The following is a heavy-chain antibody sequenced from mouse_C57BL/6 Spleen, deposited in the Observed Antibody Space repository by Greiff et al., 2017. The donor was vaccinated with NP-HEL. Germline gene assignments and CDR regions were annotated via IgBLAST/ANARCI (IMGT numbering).Heavy chain of an antibody. CDR3: ARAGYYGSSHYFDY. Sequence: DVKLVESGGGLVKPGGSLKLSCAASGFTFSSYAMSWVRQTPEKRLEWVATISDGGSYTYYPDNVKGRFTISRDNAKNNLYLQMSHLKSEDTAMYYCARAGYYGSSHYFDYWGQGTTLTVSS. J-gene: IGHJ2*01. V-gene: IGHV5-4*03. CDR1: GFTFSSYA. CDR2: ISDGGSYT. D-gene: IGHD1-1*01.